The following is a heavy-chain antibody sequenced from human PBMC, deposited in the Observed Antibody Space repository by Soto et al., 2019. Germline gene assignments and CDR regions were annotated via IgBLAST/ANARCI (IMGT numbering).Heavy chain of an antibody. Sequence: ESGGGLVQPGRSLRLSCAASGFIFSSCAMSWVRQAPGKGLEWVSAIGGSGENTHYADSVKGRFSISRDNSKNMLYLQMNSLRPEDTAVYYCAKDGYNWKYLFFQSWGQGTLVTVSS. CDR2: IGGSGENT. CDR3: AKDGYNWKYLFFQS. CDR1: GFIFSSCA. V-gene: IGHV3-23*01. D-gene: IGHD1-7*01. J-gene: IGHJ4*02.